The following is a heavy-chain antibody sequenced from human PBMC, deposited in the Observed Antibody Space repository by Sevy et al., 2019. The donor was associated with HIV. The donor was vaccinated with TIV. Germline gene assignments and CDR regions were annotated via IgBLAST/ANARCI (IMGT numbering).Heavy chain of an antibody. Sequence: GGSLRLSCVASGFTLDSYWMSWVRQTPGKGLEWVANVKQDGSVKYYVDSVKGRFTISRDNARNLVYLQMNSLRVDDTALYYCVRAIVAHDSLWGQGTLVTVSS. V-gene: IGHV3-7*01. CDR3: VRAIVAHDSL. CDR2: VKQDGSVK. J-gene: IGHJ4*02. D-gene: IGHD5-12*01. CDR1: GFTLDSYW.